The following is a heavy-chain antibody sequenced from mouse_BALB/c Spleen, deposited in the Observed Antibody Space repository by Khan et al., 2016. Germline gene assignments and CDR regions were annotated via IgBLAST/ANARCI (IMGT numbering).Heavy chain of an antibody. D-gene: IGHD2-1*01. Sequence: QVQLQQSGPELVKPGASVRIFCKASGYTFTSYYIHWVKQRPGQGLEWIGWIYPGNVNTKYNEKFKGKATLTADKSSSPAYMQPSSLTSEDSAVYFCSIYYGNYFDYWGQGTTLTVS. CDR1: GYTFTSYY. J-gene: IGHJ2*01. CDR3: SIYYGNYFDY. CDR2: IYPGNVNT. V-gene: IGHV1S56*01.